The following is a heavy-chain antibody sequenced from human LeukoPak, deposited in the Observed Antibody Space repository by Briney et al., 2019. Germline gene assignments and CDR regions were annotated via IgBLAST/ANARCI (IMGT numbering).Heavy chain of an antibody. Sequence: GGSLRLSCTVSGFTVSSNSMSWVRQAPGKGLEGGSFIYTTGNTHNSDSVKGRFTISRDNAKNSLYLQMNSLRAEDTALYYCTKGSNTWPSLFDYWGQGTLVTVSS. CDR1: GFTVSSNS. D-gene: IGHD2-2*02. CDR3: TKGSNTWPSLFDY. CDR2: IYTTGNT. V-gene: IGHV3-53*05. J-gene: IGHJ4*02.